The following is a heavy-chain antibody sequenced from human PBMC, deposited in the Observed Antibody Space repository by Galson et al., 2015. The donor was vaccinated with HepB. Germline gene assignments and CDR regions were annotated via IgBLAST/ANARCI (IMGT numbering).Heavy chain of an antibody. J-gene: IGHJ5*02. CDR2: ISTYSGDT. Sequence: SVKVSCKASGYAFTSYGITWVRQARQGLEWMGWISTYSGDTKYAQNFQGRVTMTTDTSTSTVYMELRRLRSDDTAVYYCARGSTGWYGGGFDPWGQGTLATVSS. D-gene: IGHD6-19*01. CDR3: ARGSTGWYGGGFDP. V-gene: IGHV1-18*01. CDR1: GYAFTSYG.